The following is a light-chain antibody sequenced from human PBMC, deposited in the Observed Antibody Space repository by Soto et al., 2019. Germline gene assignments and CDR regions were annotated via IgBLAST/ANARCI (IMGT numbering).Light chain of an antibody. V-gene: IGKV1-39*01. CDR1: QSISSY. Sequence: DIQMTQSPSSLSASVGDRGAIAWRASQSISSYLNWYQQKPGKAPKLLIYAASSLQSGVPSRCRCSGSGTHFTLTISSLPPEHFATYYCQQSSRTPRTFGQGTKVDIK. CDR3: QQSSRTPRT. CDR2: AAS. J-gene: IGKJ1*01.